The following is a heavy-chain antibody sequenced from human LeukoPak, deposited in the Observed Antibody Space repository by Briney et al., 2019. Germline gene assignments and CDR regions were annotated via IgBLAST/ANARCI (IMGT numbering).Heavy chain of an antibody. D-gene: IGHD1-14*01. CDR2: IGSSGSTI. J-gene: IGHJ4*02. V-gene: IGHV3-48*03. CDR1: GFTFTTYE. CDR3: ASRTRATAPFDY. Sequence: GGSLRLSCAASGFTFTTYEVNWVRQAPGKGLEWVSYIGSSGSTIYYADSVKGRFTISRDNAKNSVYLQMNSLRAEDTAVYYCASRTRATAPFDYWAQGTLVTVSS.